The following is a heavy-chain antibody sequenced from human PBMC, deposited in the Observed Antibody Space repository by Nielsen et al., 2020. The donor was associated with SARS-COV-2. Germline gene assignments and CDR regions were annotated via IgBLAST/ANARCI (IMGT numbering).Heavy chain of an antibody. D-gene: IGHD3-10*01. Sequence: GGSLRLSCAASGFTFSNYGMHWVRQAPGKGLEWVAVISYDGNNKYYADSVKGRFTISRDNSKNTLYLQMNSLRAGDTAVYYCAKDTRSGLVRGVITDYWGQGTLVTVSS. V-gene: IGHV3-30*18. CDR3: AKDTRSGLVRGVITDY. J-gene: IGHJ4*02. CDR2: ISYDGNNK. CDR1: GFTFSNYG.